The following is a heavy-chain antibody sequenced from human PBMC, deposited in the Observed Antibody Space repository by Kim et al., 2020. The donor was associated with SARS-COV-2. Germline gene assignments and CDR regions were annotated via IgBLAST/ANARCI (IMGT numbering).Heavy chain of an antibody. CDR2: ISSSDSTI. CDR1: GFTFSSYE. V-gene: IGHV3-48*03. Sequence: GGSLRLSCAASGFTFSSYEMNWVRQAPGKGLEWVSYISSSDSTIYYADSVKGRFTISRDNAKNSLYLQMNSLRAEDTAVYYCARVGDYGTLDYWGQGILVTVSS. D-gene: IGHD4-17*01. J-gene: IGHJ4*02. CDR3: ARVGDYGTLDY.